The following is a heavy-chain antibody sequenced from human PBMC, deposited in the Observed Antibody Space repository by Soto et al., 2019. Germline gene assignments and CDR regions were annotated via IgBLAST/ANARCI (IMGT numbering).Heavy chain of an antibody. CDR1: GFTFSSYG. Sequence: QVQLVESGGGVVQPGRSLRLSCAASGFTFSSYGMHWVRQAPGKGLEWVAVISYDGSNKYYADSVKGRFTISRDNSKNTLYLQRNSLRAEDTAVYYCAKEFGDYVDYCYGMDVWGQGTTVTVSS. V-gene: IGHV3-30*18. J-gene: IGHJ6*02. D-gene: IGHD4-17*01. CDR2: ISYDGSNK. CDR3: AKEFGDYVDYCYGMDV.